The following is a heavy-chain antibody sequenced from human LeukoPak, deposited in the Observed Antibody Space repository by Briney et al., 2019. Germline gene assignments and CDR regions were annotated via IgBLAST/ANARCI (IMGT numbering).Heavy chain of an antibody. CDR3: ATFRRGYHDSSESYYFDY. V-gene: IGHV3-23*01. CDR2: ISGSGDST. D-gene: IGHD3-22*01. Sequence: GGSLRLSCAASGFTFSRFAMSWVRQAPGKGLEWVSGISGSGDSTYYADSVKGRFTISRDNSKNTLYLQMNGLRAEDTAVYYCATFRRGYHDSSESYYFDYWGQGTLVTVSS. J-gene: IGHJ4*02. CDR1: GFTFSRFA.